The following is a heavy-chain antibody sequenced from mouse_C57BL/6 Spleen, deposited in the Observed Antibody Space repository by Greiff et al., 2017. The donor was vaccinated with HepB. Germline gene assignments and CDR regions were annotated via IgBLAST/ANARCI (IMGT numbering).Heavy chain of an antibody. CDR1: GYSFTSYY. CDR2: IYPGSGNT. CDR3: AREKDYYYGSSPWFAY. V-gene: IGHV1-66*01. J-gene: IGHJ3*01. Sequence: VQLKESGPELVKPGASVKISCKASGYSFTSYYIHWVKQRPGQGLEWIGWIYPGSGNTKYNEKFKGKATLSADTSSSTAYMQLSSLTSEDSAVYYCAREKDYYYGSSPWFAYWGQGTLVSVSA. D-gene: IGHD1-1*01.